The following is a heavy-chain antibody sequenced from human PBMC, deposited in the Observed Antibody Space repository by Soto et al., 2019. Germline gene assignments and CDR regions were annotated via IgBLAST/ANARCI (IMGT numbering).Heavy chain of an antibody. CDR1: GFTFSSYS. J-gene: IGHJ6*03. V-gene: IGHV3-21*01. CDR3: ARGGSGCSGGSCYRGGYYYYYMDV. CDR2: ISSSSSYI. Sequence: EAQLVESGGGLVKPGGSLRLSCAASGFTFSSYSMNWVRQAPGKGLEWVSSISSSSSYIYYADSVKGRFTISRDNAKNSLYLQMNSLRAEDTAVYYCARGGSGCSGGSCYRGGYYYYYMDVWGKGTTVTVSS. D-gene: IGHD2-15*01.